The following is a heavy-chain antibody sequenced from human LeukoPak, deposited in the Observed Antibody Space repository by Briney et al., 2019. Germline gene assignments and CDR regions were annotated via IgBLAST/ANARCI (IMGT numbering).Heavy chain of an antibody. J-gene: IGHJ4*02. D-gene: IGHD5-12*01. V-gene: IGHV3-48*03. CDR3: ARESLYVDIVATITC. CDR1: GFTFSNYE. CDR2: ISSSGSTI. Sequence: GGSLRLSCAAFGFTFSNYEVNWVRQAPGKGLEWVSYISSSGSTIYYADSVKGRFTISRDNAKNSLYLQMNSLRAEDTAVYYCARESLYVDIVATITCWGQGTLVTVSS.